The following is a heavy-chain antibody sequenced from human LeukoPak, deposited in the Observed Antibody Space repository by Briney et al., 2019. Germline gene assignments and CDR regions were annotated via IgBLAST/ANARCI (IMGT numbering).Heavy chain of an antibody. CDR2: IYYGGNI. CDR3: ARQIRYTYDPNWFHP. J-gene: IGHJ5*02. V-gene: IGHV4-39*01. Sequence: PSETLSLTCSVSGDSIAATSYYWAWIRQPPGKGLEWIGSIYYGGNINYDPSLQSRFIISIDTSKNQFSLSLTSVTAADTAVYFCARQIRYTYDPNWFHPWGQGTLVTVSS. D-gene: IGHD5-12*01. CDR1: GDSIAATSYY.